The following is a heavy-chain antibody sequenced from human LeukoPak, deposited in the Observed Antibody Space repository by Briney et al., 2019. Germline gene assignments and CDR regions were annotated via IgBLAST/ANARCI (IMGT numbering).Heavy chain of an antibody. CDR2: ISSSCSYM. CDR3: ARGYGPPDIAVVVAATQAYYYMDV. J-gene: IGHJ6*03. D-gene: IGHD2-15*01. Sequence: GGSLRLSCAASGFTFSSYSMNWVRQAPAKGLERVSSISSSCSYMYYEDSVKSRFTISRDHAKNSLYLQMNSLRAEETAVYYCARGYGPPDIAVVVAATQAYYYMDVWGKGATVTVSS. V-gene: IGHV3-21*01. CDR1: GFTFSSYS.